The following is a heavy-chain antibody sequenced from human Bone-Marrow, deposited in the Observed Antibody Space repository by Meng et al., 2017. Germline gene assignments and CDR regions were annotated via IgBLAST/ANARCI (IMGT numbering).Heavy chain of an antibody. D-gene: IGHD3-22*01. CDR3: ASKSDQYYYGSSGYYWNAFDI. V-gene: IGHV5-51*01. Sequence: THRKGVGYSLTSYWSGWGRQMPGKGLEGMGIIYPGDSDTRYSPSFQGQVTISADKSISTADLQWSSLKASDTAMYYCASKSDQYYYGSSGYYWNAFDIWGQGTMVTVSS. CDR2: IYPGDSDT. CDR1: GYSLTSYW. J-gene: IGHJ3*02.